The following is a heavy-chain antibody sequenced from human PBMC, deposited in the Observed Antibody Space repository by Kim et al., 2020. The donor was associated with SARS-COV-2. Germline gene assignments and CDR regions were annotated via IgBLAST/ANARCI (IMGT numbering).Heavy chain of an antibody. V-gene: IGHV3-48*03. J-gene: IGHJ4*02. CDR2: ISSRVITI. CDR3: ARGYSSGWGVNY. D-gene: IGHD6-19*01. CDR1: GFTFSSYE. Sequence: GGSLRLSCAASGFTFSSYEMNWVRQAPGKGWDGFSYISSRVITIYYADSGKGRFTISKDNAKNSLYLQMNSLRAEDTAISYCARGYSSGWGVNYWGQGTLVTVSS.